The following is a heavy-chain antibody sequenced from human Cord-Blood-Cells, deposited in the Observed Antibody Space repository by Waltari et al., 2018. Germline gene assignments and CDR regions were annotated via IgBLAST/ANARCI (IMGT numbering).Heavy chain of an antibody. D-gene: IGHD6-19*01. J-gene: IGHJ4*02. Sequence: RLSCAASGFTVSSNYMSWVRQAPGKGLEWVSVIYSGGSTYYADSVKGRFTISRDNSKNTLYLQMNSLRAEDTAVYYCATNMGAVAGTFDYWGQGTLVTVSS. CDR1: GFTVSSNY. CDR2: IYSGGST. V-gene: IGHV3-53*01. CDR3: ATNMGAVAGTFDY.